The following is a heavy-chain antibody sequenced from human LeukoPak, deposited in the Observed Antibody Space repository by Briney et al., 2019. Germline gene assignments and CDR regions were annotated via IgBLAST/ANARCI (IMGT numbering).Heavy chain of an antibody. CDR3: ARDSDNSSGAY. V-gene: IGHV3-66*01. D-gene: IGHD6-19*01. CDR2: IYSDGSR. Sequence: GGSLRLSCAASGFTVSRNYMSWFRQAPGKGLEWVSVIYSDGSRYYADSVKDRFTISRDNAKNTMYLQMNSLRAEDTAVYYCARDSDNSSGAYWGQGTLVTVSS. CDR1: GFTVSRNY. J-gene: IGHJ4*02.